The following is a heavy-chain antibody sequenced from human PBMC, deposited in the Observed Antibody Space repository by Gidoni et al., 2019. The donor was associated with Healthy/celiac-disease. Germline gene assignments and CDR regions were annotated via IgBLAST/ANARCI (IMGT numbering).Heavy chain of an antibody. Sequence: EVQLLESGGGLVQPGGSLSLSCAASGFTFSSYAMSWVRQAPGKGLEWVSAISGSGGSTYYADSVKGRFTISRDNSKNTLYLQMNSLRAEDTAVYYCAKDWYYDSSGYYYGPDYWGQGTLVTVSS. J-gene: IGHJ4*02. V-gene: IGHV3-23*01. CDR2: ISGSGGST. D-gene: IGHD3-22*01. CDR3: AKDWYYDSSGYYYGPDY. CDR1: GFTFSSYA.